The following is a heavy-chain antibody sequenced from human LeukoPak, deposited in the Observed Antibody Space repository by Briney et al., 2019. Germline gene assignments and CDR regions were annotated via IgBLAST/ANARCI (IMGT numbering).Heavy chain of an antibody. J-gene: IGHJ5*02. V-gene: IGHV1-69*05. CDR1: GGTFSSYA. CDR3: ARDYCSGGSCYYWFDP. Sequence: SVKVSCKASGGTFSSYAISWVRQAPGQGLEWMGGIIPIFATANYAQKFQGRVTITRDTSASTAYMELSSLRSEDTAVYYCARDYCSGGSCYYWFDPWGQGTLVTVSS. D-gene: IGHD2-15*01. CDR2: IIPIFATA.